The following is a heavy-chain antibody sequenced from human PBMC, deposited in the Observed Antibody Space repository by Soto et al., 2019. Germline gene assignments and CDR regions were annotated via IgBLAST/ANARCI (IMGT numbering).Heavy chain of an antibody. CDR2: ISGSGDTT. CDR1: GFTFSGYA. V-gene: IGHV3-23*01. D-gene: IGHD5-12*01. CDR3: AKDLYSGYDFDY. J-gene: IGHJ4*02. Sequence: GGSLRLSCAASGFTFSGYAMSWVRQAPGKGLEWVSTISGSGDTTYYADSVKGRFTLSRDKSENTLHLQMNSLRAEDTAVYYCAKDLYSGYDFDYWGQGTLVTVSS.